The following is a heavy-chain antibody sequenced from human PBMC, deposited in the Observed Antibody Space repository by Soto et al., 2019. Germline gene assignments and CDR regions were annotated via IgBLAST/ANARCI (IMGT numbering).Heavy chain of an antibody. D-gene: IGHD2-2*01. CDR2: INPNSGGT. CDR3: ARGSCSSTSCYLYYYYGMDV. J-gene: IGHJ6*02. CDR1: GYTFTGYY. Sequence: PSVKVSCTASGYTFTGYYMHWVRQAPGQGLEWMGWINPNSGGTNYAQKFQGRVTMTWDTSISTAYMELSRLRSDDTAVYYCARGSCSSTSCYLYYYYGMDVWGQGTTVTVSS. V-gene: IGHV1-2*02.